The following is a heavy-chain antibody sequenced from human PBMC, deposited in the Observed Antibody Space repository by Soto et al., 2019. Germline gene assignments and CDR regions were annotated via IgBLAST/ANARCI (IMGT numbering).Heavy chain of an antibody. CDR2: IYYSGST. V-gene: IGHV4-59*01. J-gene: IGHJ5*02. Sequence: SETLSLTCTVSGGSISSYYWSWIRQPPGKGLEWIGYIYYSGSTNYNPSLKSRVTIPVDTSKNQFSLRLSSVTAADTAVYYCAREAGGSWGDWFDPWGQGTLVTVSS. CDR3: AREAGGSWGDWFDP. CDR1: GGSISSYY. D-gene: IGHD2-15*01.